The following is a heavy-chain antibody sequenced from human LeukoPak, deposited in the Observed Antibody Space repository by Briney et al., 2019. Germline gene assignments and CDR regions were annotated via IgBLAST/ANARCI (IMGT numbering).Heavy chain of an antibody. J-gene: IGHJ5*02. D-gene: IGHD2-15*01. CDR3: ARDLRCSGGSCYSEFWFDP. Sequence: SETLSLTCTVSGGSISSYYWSWIRQPAGKGLEWIGRIYTSGSTNYNPSLKSRVTMSVDTSKNQFSLKLSSVTAADTAVYYCARDLRCSGGSCYSEFWFDPWGQGTLVTVSS. V-gene: IGHV4-4*07. CDR1: GGSISSYY. CDR2: IYTSGST.